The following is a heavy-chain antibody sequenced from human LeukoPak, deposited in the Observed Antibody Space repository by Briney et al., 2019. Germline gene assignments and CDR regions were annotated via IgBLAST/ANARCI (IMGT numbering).Heavy chain of an antibody. CDR2: LSSSSSYI. D-gene: IGHD6-19*01. J-gene: IGHJ4*02. Sequence: GGSLRLFCAASGFTFSSYSLNWVRQAPGKGLVWGSSLSSSSSYIYYADAVKDRFTISRDNAKNSLYLQMKILRAEDTDVYYCARDGSSGWTGVDYWGQGTLVTVSS. CDR3: ARDGSSGWTGVDY. CDR1: GFTFSSYS. V-gene: IGHV3-21*04.